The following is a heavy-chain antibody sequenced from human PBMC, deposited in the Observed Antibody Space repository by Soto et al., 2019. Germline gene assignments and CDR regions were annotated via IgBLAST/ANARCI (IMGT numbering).Heavy chain of an antibody. CDR1: GGSISSYY. V-gene: IGHV4-59*08. J-gene: IGHJ3*02. Sequence: QVQLQESGPGLVKPSETLSLTCTVSGGSISSYYWSWIRQPPGKGLEWIGYIYYSGCTNYNPSLKSRVTISVDTSKNQFSLKLSSVTAADTAVYYCAGTYYDFWSGYRDSAFDIWGQGTMVTVSS. CDR2: IYYSGCT. CDR3: AGTYYDFWSGYRDSAFDI. D-gene: IGHD3-3*01.